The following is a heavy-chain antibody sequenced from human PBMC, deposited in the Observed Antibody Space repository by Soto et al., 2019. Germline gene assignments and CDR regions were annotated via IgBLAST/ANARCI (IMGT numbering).Heavy chain of an antibody. CDR3: ATLPRLDGMDV. J-gene: IGHJ6*02. Sequence: SETLSLTCAVSGYSISSGHSWGWIRQPPGKGLEWIGSIFHTGSTYYNPSLKSRVTLSVDTSKNQFSLKLSSVTAADTTVYFCATLPRLDGMDVWGQGTTVTVSS. CDR2: IFHTGST. CDR1: GYSISSGHS. D-gene: IGHD6-25*01. V-gene: IGHV4-38-2*01.